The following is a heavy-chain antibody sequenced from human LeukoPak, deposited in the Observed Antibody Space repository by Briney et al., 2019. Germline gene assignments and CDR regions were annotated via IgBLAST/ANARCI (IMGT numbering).Heavy chain of an antibody. V-gene: IGHV1-69*13. CDR3: ARAALHGSVYYFAC. D-gene: IGHD1-26*01. CDR2: VIPVFGTA. Sequence: SVKVSCKASGDTFTNHAFSWVRHAPGKGLEWMGGVIPVFGTADYARKFQGKVSTPADESTNMAYMELHSLRFEDTAVYYCARAALHGSVYYFACWGEGTPVTVSS. CDR1: GDTFTNHA. J-gene: IGHJ4*02.